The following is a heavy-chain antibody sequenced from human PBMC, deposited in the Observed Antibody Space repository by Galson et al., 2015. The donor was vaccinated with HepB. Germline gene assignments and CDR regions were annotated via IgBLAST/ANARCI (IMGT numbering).Heavy chain of an antibody. V-gene: IGHV3-23*01. D-gene: IGHD5-18*01. Sequence: SLRLSCAPSGFTFSGYAMSWVRQAPGKGLEWVSGISGSGGSTFYADFVKGRFTISRDNSKNTLYLQMDSLRAEDTAVYYCAKVERGFRHRRSFRGPFGFWGQGTLVTVSS. CDR3: AKVERGFRHRRSFRGPFGF. CDR2: ISGSGGST. CDR1: GFTFSGYA. J-gene: IGHJ4*02.